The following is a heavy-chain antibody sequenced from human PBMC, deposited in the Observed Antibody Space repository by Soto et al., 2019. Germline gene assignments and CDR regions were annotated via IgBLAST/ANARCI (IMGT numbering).Heavy chain of an antibody. CDR3: ASGYSSGWYGKYYFGY. CDR1: GGSISSYY. J-gene: IGHJ4*02. Sequence: SETLSLTCTVSGGSISSYYWSWIRQPPGKGLEWIGYIYYSGSTNYNPSLKSRVTISVDTSKNQFSLKLSSVTAADTAVYYCASGYSSGWYGKYYFGYWGQGTLVTVSS. V-gene: IGHV4-59*01. CDR2: IYYSGST. D-gene: IGHD6-19*01.